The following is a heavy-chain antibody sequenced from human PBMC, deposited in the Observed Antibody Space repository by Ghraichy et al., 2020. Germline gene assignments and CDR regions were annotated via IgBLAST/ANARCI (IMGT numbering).Heavy chain of an antibody. CDR1: GGSISSGGYY. Sequence: SETLSLTCTVSGGSISSGGYYWSWIRQHPGKGLEWIGYIYYSGSTCYNPSLKSRVTISVDTSKNQFSLKLSSVTAADTAVYYCARDLAAAGNFDYWGQGTLVTVSS. CDR3: ARDLAAAGNFDY. D-gene: IGHD6-13*01. V-gene: IGHV4-31*03. J-gene: IGHJ4*02. CDR2: IYYSGST.